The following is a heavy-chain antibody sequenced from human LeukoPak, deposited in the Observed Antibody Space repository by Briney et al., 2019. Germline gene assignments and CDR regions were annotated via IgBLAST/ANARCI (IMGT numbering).Heavy chain of an antibody. D-gene: IGHD3-10*01. Sequence: PGASVNVSCQASGYTFTGYYMHWVRQAPGQGLEWMGWINPNSGGTNYAQKFQGRVTMTRDTSISTAYMELSRLRSDDTVVYYCARDGYYYGSGSDYWGQGTLGTVSS. CDR2: INPNSGGT. V-gene: IGHV1-2*02. CDR3: ARDGYYYGSGSDY. J-gene: IGHJ4*02. CDR1: GYTFTGYY.